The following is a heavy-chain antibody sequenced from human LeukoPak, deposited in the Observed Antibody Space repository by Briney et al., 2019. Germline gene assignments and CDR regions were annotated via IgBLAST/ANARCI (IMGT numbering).Heavy chain of an antibody. V-gene: IGHV3-74*01. Sequence: QPGGSLRLSCAASGFTFSSYWMHWVRQAPGKGLVWVSRINSDGSSTSYADSVKGRFTISRDNAKNTLYLQMNSLRAEDTAVYYCASTDYGDTFDYWGQGTLVTVSS. J-gene: IGHJ4*02. CDR3: ASTDYGDTFDY. D-gene: IGHD4-17*01. CDR2: INSDGSST. CDR1: GFTFSSYW.